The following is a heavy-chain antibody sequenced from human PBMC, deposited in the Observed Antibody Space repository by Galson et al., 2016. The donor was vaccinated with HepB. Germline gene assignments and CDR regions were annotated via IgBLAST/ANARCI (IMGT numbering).Heavy chain of an antibody. Sequence: SLRLSCAASGFSFYGYGMSWVRQAPGKGLEWVSGISGSADSKYSADSVKGRFTISRDNSRNTVYLDMNSLRAEDTAVYYCAKDINPSATIIVVTYMDAWGKGTTVTVSS. J-gene: IGHJ6*03. D-gene: IGHD3-22*01. CDR3: AKDINPSATIIVVTYMDA. CDR1: GFSFYGYG. CDR2: ISGSADSK. V-gene: IGHV3-23*01.